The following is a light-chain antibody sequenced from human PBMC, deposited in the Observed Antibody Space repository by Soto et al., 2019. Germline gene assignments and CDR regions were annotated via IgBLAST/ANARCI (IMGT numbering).Light chain of an antibody. CDR2: GAS. CDR1: QTISNNY. V-gene: IGKV3-20*01. CDR3: QQYGSSPWT. Sequence: EIVLTQSPGTLSLSPGERATLSCRASQTISNNYLAWYQQKPGQAPRLLIYGASSRATGIPARFSGSGSGTDFTLTINRLEPEDFAGYYCQQYGSSPWTVGQGTKVEIK. J-gene: IGKJ1*01.